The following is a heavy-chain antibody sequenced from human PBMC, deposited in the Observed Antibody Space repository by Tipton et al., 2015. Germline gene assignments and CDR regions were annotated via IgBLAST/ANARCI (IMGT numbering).Heavy chain of an antibody. CDR2: FRSVSQNT. J-gene: IGHJ4*02. CDR1: GFDFTAYA. V-gene: IGHV3-23*01. D-gene: IGHD3-10*01. Sequence: LSWVTSGFDFTAYAMSWVRQAPGKGLEWISAFRSVSQNTHYADSVEGRFTISRDIAKTTLYLQLSSLRPEDTAVYYCAKSGHSGSGSYFSEWGQGALVTVSS. CDR3: AKSGHSGSGSYFSE.